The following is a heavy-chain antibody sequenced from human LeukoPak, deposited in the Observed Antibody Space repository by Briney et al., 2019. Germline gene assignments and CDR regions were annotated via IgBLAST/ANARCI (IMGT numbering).Heavy chain of an antibody. CDR2: IYHSGNT. V-gene: IGHV4-38-2*02. CDR3: ARGNDY. CDR1: GYSMSSGYF. J-gene: IGHJ4*02. Sequence: SETLSLTCTVSGYSMSSGYFWGWIRQPPGKGLEWIGSIYHSGNTYYNPSLKSRVTISVDTSKNQFSLKLGSVAAADTAVYCCARGNDYWGQGILVTVSS.